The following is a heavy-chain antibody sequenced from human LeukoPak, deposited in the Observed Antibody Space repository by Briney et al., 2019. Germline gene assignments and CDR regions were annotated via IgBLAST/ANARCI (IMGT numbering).Heavy chain of an antibody. CDR3: AREGGGFDSLDY. J-gene: IGHJ4*02. D-gene: IGHD5-12*01. CDR1: GFTLSRYW. V-gene: IGHV3-74*01. Sequence: GGSLRLSCAASGFTLSRYWMHWVRQAPGKGLAWVSRISSDGSVTTYADSVKGRFTISSDSAKNTLYLQMNSLRAEDTAVYYCAREGGGFDSLDYWGQGTLVTVSS. CDR2: ISSDGSVT.